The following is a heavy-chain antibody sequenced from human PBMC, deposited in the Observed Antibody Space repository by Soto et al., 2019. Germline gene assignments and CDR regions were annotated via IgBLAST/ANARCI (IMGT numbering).Heavy chain of an antibody. CDR3: ARQRYFDY. CDR1: GYIFHNYW. V-gene: IGHV5-51*01. Sequence: GESLKISCQASGYIFHNYWIGWVRQMPGKGLEWLGIIYPGDSNIRYNPSFQGQVTISADKSLSTTYLHWSSLKASDTAMYYCARQRYFDYWGQGTLVTVSS. J-gene: IGHJ4*02. CDR2: IYPGDSNI.